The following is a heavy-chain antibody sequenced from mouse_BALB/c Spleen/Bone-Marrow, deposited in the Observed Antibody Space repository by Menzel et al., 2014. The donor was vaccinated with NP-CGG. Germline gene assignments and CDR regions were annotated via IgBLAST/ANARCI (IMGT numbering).Heavy chain of an antibody. CDR3: AFYYCGSSPFSY. CDR2: IDPANGNT. CDR1: GFNIKDTY. J-gene: IGHJ3*01. Sequence: EVQLQQSGAELVKPGASVKLSCTASGFNIKDTYMHWVKQRPEQGLEWIGRIDPANGNTKYDPKFQGKATITADTSSNTAYLQLSSLTSEDTAVYYCAFYYCGSSPFSYWRQGSLVTVSA. D-gene: IGHD1-1*01. V-gene: IGHV14-3*02.